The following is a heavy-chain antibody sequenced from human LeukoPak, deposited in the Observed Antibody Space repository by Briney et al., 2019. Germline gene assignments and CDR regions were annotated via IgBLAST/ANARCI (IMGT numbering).Heavy chain of an antibody. CDR3: ARHRGSGSPYFNY. CDR1: GDSIINYY. CDR2: IYYSGST. V-gene: IGHV4-59*08. Sequence: SETLSLTCTVSGDSIINYYWSWIRQSPGKGLEWIGYIYYSGSTKYNPSLKSRVTISVDPSKNPFSLKLSSATAADPAVYYCARHRGSGSPYFNYWGQGPLVTVSS. J-gene: IGHJ4*02. D-gene: IGHD3-10*01.